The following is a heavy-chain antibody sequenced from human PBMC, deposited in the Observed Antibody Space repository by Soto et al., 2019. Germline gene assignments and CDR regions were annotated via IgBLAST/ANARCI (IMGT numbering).Heavy chain of an antibody. J-gene: IGHJ4*02. D-gene: IGHD3-16*01. Sequence: QVQLQESGPGLVKPSGTLSLTCAVSGDSISSSNWWSWVGQRPGKGLEWIGEIYHSGSTNYNPSLKSRVTISVDKSKNQFSLKLSSVTASDTAVYYCARDVTRLQGGWGEDYWGQGTLVTVSS. CDR2: IYHSGST. V-gene: IGHV4-4*02. CDR1: GDSISSSNW. CDR3: ARDVTRLQGGWGEDY.